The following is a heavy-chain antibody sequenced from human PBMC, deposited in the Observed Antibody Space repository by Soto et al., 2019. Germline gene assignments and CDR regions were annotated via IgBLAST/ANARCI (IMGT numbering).Heavy chain of an antibody. CDR2: IYYSGST. D-gene: IGHD3-3*01. J-gene: IGHJ5*02. CDR1: GGSISSYY. CDR3: ARDRSPITFFGVVPHPNWFDP. V-gene: IGHV4-59*01. Sequence: SETLSLTCTVSGGSISSYYWSWIRQPPGKGLEWIGYIYYSGSTNYNPSLKSRVTISVDTSKNQFSLKLSSVTAADTAVYYCARDRSPITFFGVVPHPNWFDPWGQGTLVTVDS.